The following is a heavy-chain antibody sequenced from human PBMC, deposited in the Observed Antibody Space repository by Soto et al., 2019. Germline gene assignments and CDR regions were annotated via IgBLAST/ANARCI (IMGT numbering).Heavy chain of an antibody. Sequence: QVQLQESGPGLVKPSGTLSLTCAVSGGSISSDNWWSWVRQPPGKGLEWIGEIYHSGSTNYNPSLQSRVTISVDTSKDQFSRKLTAVTAADTAVYYCARDKVVAGQQLVYGMDVWGQGTTVTVSS. V-gene: IGHV4-4*02. CDR3: ARDKVVAGQQLVYGMDV. CDR1: GGSISSDNW. D-gene: IGHD6-13*01. J-gene: IGHJ6*02. CDR2: IYHSGST.